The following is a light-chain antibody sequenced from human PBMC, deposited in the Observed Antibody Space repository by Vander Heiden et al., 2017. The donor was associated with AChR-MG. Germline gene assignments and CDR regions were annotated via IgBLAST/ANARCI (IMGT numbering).Light chain of an antibody. Sequence: EIVLTQSPATLSLSPGERSTLSCRARQSVSSYLAWYQPKPGQAPRLLIYDASNRATGIPARFSGSGSGTDFTLTISSLEPEDFVVYYCQQRSNWPLTFGGGTKVEIK. CDR2: DAS. V-gene: IGKV3-11*01. CDR1: QSVSSY. J-gene: IGKJ4*01. CDR3: QQRSNWPLT.